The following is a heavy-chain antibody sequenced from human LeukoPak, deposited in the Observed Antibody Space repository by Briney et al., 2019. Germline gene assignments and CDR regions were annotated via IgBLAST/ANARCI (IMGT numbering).Heavy chain of an antibody. Sequence: PSETLSLTCSVSGGSISSSSYYWGWIRQPPGKGLEWIGSAYYGGNIYYNPSLKSRVTISVDTSKNQFSLKLSSVTAADTAVYYCASFIAAAGNRWWGQGTLVTVSS. V-gene: IGHV4-39*01. CDR1: GGSISSSSYY. CDR2: AYYGGNI. D-gene: IGHD6-13*01. CDR3: ASFIAAAGNRW. J-gene: IGHJ4*02.